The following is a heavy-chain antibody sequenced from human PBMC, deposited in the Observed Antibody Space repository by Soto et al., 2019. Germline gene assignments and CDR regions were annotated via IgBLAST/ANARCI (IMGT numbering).Heavy chain of an antibody. D-gene: IGHD1-1*01. CDR3: ARGHGRLEPVY. J-gene: IGHJ4*02. CDR1: GFTFSSYW. V-gene: IGHV3-74*03. Sequence: AGSLRLSCAASGFTFSSYWRNWVRQAPGKGLVFVSGINSGGSVYADSVKGRFTISRDTAKNTLYLDMNSLRVEDTAVYYCARGHGRLEPVYWGQGALVTVSS. CDR2: INSGGSV.